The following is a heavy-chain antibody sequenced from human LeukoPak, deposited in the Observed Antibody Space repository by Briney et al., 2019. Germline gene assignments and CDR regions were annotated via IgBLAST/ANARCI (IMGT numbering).Heavy chain of an antibody. CDR3: ARDLATIDGIAWYYFEN. Sequence: ASVKVSCKASGYTFTDHYIHWVRQAPGQGFEWMGWINPNNGGTDYAQRFQDRIAISTYTSITTVYMELSSLDSDDTALYYCARDLATIDGIAWYYFENWGQGNLVTVS. V-gene: IGHV1-2*02. CDR1: GYTFTDHY. J-gene: IGHJ4*02. D-gene: IGHD5-12*01. CDR2: INPNNGGT.